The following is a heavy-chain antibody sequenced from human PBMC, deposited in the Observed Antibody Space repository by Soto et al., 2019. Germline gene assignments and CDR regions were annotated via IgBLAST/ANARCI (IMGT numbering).Heavy chain of an antibody. CDR1: GFTFSSYS. Sequence: LRLSCAASGFTFSSYSMNWVRQAPGKGLEWVSYISSSSSTIYYADSVKGRFTISRDNAKNSLYLQMNSLRDEDTAVYYCARSSGPRGRYCSGGSCYSHFDYWGQGTLVTVS. D-gene: IGHD2-15*01. V-gene: IGHV3-48*02. CDR3: ARSSGPRGRYCSGGSCYSHFDY. CDR2: ISSSSSTI. J-gene: IGHJ4*02.